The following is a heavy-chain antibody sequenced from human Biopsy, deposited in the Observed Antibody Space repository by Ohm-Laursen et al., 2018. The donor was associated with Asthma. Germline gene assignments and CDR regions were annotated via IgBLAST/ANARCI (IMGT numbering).Heavy chain of an antibody. CDR2: HDHEEGGT. Sequence: APVKVSCKISEYSLTDLSMHWVRQAPGQGLEWMGGHDHEEGGTVNARRFQGRVTMTEDTSTDTAYMELSSLSSDDTAVYCCASDFPKDYVRYNFQFWGQGTLVTVSS. CDR1: EYSLTDLS. J-gene: IGHJ4*02. V-gene: IGHV1-24*01. CDR3: ASDFPKDYVRYNFQF. D-gene: IGHD4-17*01.